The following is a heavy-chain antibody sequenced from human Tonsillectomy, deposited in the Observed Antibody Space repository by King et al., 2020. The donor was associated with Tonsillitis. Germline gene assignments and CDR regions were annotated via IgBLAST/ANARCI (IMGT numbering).Heavy chain of an antibody. V-gene: IGHV3-11*01. CDR2: ISSSGSTI. CDR3: ARGRFCSSTSCYTRFLVNY. D-gene: IGHD2-2*02. Sequence: VQRVESGGGLVKPGGSLRLSCAASGFTFSDYYMSWIRQAPGRGLEWVSYISSSGSTIYYADSVRGRFTNSRDNAKNSLYLQMNSLRAEDTAVYYCARGRFCSSTSCYTRFLVNYWGQGTLVTVSS. CDR1: GFTFSDYY. J-gene: IGHJ4*02.